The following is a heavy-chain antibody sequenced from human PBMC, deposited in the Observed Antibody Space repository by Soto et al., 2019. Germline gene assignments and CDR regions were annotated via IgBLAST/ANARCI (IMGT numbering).Heavy chain of an antibody. Sequence: PSXTLSLTCTVSGGSISSGAYYWSWIRQHPGKGLEWIGYIYYSGSTYYNPSLKSRVTISVDTSKNQFSLKLSSVTAADTAVYYCARGVAPAALYYFDYWGEGTLVTXSS. CDR2: IYYSGST. CDR1: GGSISSGAYY. V-gene: IGHV4-31*03. D-gene: IGHD2-2*01. CDR3: ARGVAPAALYYFDY. J-gene: IGHJ4*02.